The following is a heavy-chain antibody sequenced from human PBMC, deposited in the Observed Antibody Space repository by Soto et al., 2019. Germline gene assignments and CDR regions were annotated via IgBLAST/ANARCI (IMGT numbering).Heavy chain of an antibody. Sequence: QVHLVESGGGVVQPGTSLRLSCAASGLAFSSQGMHWIRQAPGKGLEWVAVIRNDGSSKYYADSVKGRFTISRDNSKNTLFLPMYSLRVEDTVVYYCAGTPSTVDLAFTKDWGQGTLVTVSS. V-gene: IGHV3-33*01. J-gene: IGHJ4*02. CDR3: AGTPSTVDLAFTKD. CDR1: GLAFSSQG. D-gene: IGHD5-12*01. CDR2: IRNDGSSK.